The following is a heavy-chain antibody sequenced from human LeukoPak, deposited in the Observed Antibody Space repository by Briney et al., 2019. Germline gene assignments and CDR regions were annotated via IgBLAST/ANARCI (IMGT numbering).Heavy chain of an antibody. J-gene: IGHJ4*02. CDR3: AKGGGRSWFIDY. CDR1: GYTFSSCG. V-gene: IGHV3-33*06. Sequence: GGSLRLSCAASGYTFSSCGMHWVRQAPGKGLEWVAVIWYDGSNKYYADSVKGRVTISRDNSKNMLYLQMNSLRAEDTSVYYCAKGGGRSWFIDYWGQGTLVTVSS. CDR2: IWYDGSNK. D-gene: IGHD6-13*01.